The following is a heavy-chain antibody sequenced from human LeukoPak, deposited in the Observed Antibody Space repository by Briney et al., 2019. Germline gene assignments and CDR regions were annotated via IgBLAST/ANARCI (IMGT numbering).Heavy chain of an antibody. CDR1: GGSISSYY. D-gene: IGHD3-22*01. CDR3: ARVGDSSGYSAVDY. V-gene: IGHV4-59*01. CDR2: IYYSGST. J-gene: IGHJ4*02. Sequence: SETLSLTCIVSGGSISSYYWSWIQQPPGKGLEWIGYIYYSGSTDYNTSLKSRVTISVDTSKNQFSLKLNSVTAADTAVYYCARVGDSSGYSAVDYWGQGTLVTVSS.